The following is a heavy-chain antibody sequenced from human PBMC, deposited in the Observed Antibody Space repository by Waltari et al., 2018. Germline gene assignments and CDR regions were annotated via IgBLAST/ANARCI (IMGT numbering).Heavy chain of an antibody. Sequence: QVQLVESGGGVVQPGRSLRLSSEASGFIFSNYAMQWVRQAPGKGLGWVEVIWYDGSKKYYADSAKGRFTIARDKSKNMLYLQMNSLRAEDTAVYYCARHGQPYYYDSSGSWFDPWGQGTLVTVSS. V-gene: IGHV3-33*01. CDR1: GFIFSNYA. J-gene: IGHJ5*02. CDR3: ARHGQPYYYDSSGSWFDP. CDR2: IWYDGSKK. D-gene: IGHD3-22*01.